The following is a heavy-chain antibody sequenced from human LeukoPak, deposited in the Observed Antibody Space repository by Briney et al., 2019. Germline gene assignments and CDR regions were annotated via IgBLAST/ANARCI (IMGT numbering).Heavy chain of an antibody. Sequence: TSDTLSLTCAVSGYSISSNNWWGWIRQPPGEGLEWIGYIYYSGTTYYNPSLKRRVTMSIDTSKNQLSLKVSSVTAVDTALYYCARHYCSTTSCYVDYWGQGTLVTVSS. J-gene: IGHJ4*02. V-gene: IGHV4-28*01. D-gene: IGHD2-2*01. CDR2: IYYSGTT. CDR3: ARHYCSTTSCYVDY. CDR1: GYSISSNNW.